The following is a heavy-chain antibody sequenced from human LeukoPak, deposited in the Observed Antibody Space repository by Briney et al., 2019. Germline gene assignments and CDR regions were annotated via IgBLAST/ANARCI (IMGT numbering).Heavy chain of an antibody. J-gene: IGHJ4*02. CDR2: FYSGGKT. CDR1: GFTVSSSY. CDR3: AKEFNRGLPDY. D-gene: IGHD2-21*01. V-gene: IGHV3-53*05. Sequence: GGSLRLSCAASGFTVSSSYMSWVRQAPGKGLEWVSVFYSGGKTYYTDSAKGRFTISRDNSKNTLYLQMSSLRAEDTAVYYCAKEFNRGLPDYWGQGTLVTVPS.